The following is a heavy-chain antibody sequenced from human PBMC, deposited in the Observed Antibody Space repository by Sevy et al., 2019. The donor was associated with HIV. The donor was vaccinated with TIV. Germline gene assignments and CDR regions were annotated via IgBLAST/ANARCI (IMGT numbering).Heavy chain of an antibody. CDR3: ARGKSGYGYALNY. V-gene: IGHV3-66*01. CDR2: IYSDETT. J-gene: IGHJ4*02. CDR1: GFSVNSNY. D-gene: IGHD5-18*01. Sequence: GGSLRLSCAASGFSVNSNYMTWVRQAPGKGLEGVSVIYSDETTYYADSVKDRFTISRDNSKNILYLQMSSLRAEDTAIYYCARGKSGYGYALNYWGQGTLVTVSS.